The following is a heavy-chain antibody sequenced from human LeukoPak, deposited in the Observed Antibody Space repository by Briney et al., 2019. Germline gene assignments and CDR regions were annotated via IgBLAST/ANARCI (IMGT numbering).Heavy chain of an antibody. CDR3: ARRVAVARRGAFDI. CDR1: GYTFTSYG. CDR2: ISSYNGNT. Sequence: ASVKVSCKASGYTFTSYGISWMRQAPGQGLEWMGWISSYNGNTNYAQKLQGRVTMSTDTSTGTAYMELRSLRSDDTAVYYCARRVAVARRGAFDIWGQGTMVTVSS. V-gene: IGHV1-18*01. D-gene: IGHD6-19*01. J-gene: IGHJ3*02.